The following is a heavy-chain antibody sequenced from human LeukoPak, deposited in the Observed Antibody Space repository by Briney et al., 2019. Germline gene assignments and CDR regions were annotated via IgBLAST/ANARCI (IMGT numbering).Heavy chain of an antibody. CDR1: GFTFSSYS. CDR2: ISSSSSYI. Sequence: AGGSLRLSCAASGFTFSSYSMNWVRQAPGKGLEWVSSISSSSSYIYYADSVKGRFTISRDNAKNSLYLQMNSLRAEDTAVYYCAKDLVLWFGELLSPLDYWGQGTLVTVSS. D-gene: IGHD3-10*01. V-gene: IGHV3-21*01. J-gene: IGHJ4*02. CDR3: AKDLVLWFGELLSPLDY.